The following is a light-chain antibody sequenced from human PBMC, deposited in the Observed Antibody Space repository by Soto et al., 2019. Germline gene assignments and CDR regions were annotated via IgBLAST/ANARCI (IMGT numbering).Light chain of an antibody. CDR1: SSNIGAGYD. CDR2: GNS. CDR3: QSYDSSLSGVV. V-gene: IGLV1-40*01. J-gene: IGLJ2*01. Sequence: QLVLTQPPSVSGAPGQWVTISCTGSSSNIGAGYDVHWYQQLPGTAPKLLIYGNSNRPSGVPDRFSGSKSGTSASQAITGLQAEDEADYYCQSYDSSLSGVVFGGGTKLTVL.